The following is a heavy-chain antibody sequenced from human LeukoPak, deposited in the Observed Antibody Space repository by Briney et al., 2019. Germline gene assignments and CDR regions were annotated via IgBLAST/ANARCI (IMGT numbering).Heavy chain of an antibody. CDR1: GYSISSGYY. CDR3: ARHVSSMVRGLMYFDY. D-gene: IGHD3-10*01. CDR2: IYHSGST. Sequence: SSETLSLTCTVSGYSISSGYYWGWIRQPPGKGLEWIGSIYHSGSTYYNPSLKSRVTISVDTYKNQFSLKLNSVTAADTAVYYCARHVSSMVRGLMYFDYWGQGTLVTVSS. J-gene: IGHJ4*02. V-gene: IGHV4-38-2*02.